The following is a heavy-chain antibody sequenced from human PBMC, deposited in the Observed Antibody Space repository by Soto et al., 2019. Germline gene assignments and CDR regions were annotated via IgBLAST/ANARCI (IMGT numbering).Heavy chain of an antibody. J-gene: IGHJ6*03. Sequence: EVQLVESGGGLVQPGGSLRLSCAASGFTFSNYWMYWVRQAPGKGLEWVSRINSDGSVSSHADSVRGRLTISRDNVKNGLYLHMDSLRAEDTAVYFCARVDCVGGTCCSLAGAFYYHMDVWGKATAVTVFS. CDR3: ARVDCVGGTCCSLAGAFYYHMDV. D-gene: IGHD2-15*01. CDR1: GFTFSNYW. CDR2: INSDGSVS. V-gene: IGHV3-74*02.